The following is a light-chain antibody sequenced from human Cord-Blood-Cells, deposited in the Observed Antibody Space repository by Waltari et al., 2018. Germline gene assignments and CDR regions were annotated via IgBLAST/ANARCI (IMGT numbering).Light chain of an antibody. Sequence: QTVVTQEPSFSVSPGGTVTLTCGLSSGSVSTSSYPSSYQQTPGQAPRTLIYSTNTRSSGVPDRFSGSILGNKAALTITGAQADDESDYYCVLYMGSGIWVFGGGTKLTVL. CDR1: SGSVSTSSY. J-gene: IGLJ3*02. CDR3: VLYMGSGIWV. V-gene: IGLV8-61*01. CDR2: STN.